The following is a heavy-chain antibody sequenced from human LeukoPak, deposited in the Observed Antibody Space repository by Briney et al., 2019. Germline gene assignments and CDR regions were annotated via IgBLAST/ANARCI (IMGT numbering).Heavy chain of an antibody. CDR3: ARSGSGYIDY. J-gene: IGHJ4*02. Sequence: SETLSLTCAVYGGSFSGYYWSWIRQPPGKGLEWIGEINHSGSTNYNPSLKSRVTISVDTSKNQFSLKLSSVTAADTAVYYCARSGSGYIDYWGQGTLVTVSS. CDR2: INHSGST. V-gene: IGHV4-34*01. CDR1: GGSFSGYY. D-gene: IGHD3-22*01.